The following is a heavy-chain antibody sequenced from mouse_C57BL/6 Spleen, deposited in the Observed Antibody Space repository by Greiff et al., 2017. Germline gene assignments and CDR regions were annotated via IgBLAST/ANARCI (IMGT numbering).Heavy chain of an antibody. CDR1: GYTFTDYE. Sequence: VQLQQSGAELVRPGASVTLSCKASGYTFTDYEMHWVKQTPVHGLEWIGAIDPETGGTAYNQKFKGKAILTADKSSSTAYMELRSLTSEDSAVYYGTRGDGTTVVVYYAMDYWGQGTSVTVSS. CDR2: IDPETGGT. V-gene: IGHV1-15*01. CDR3: TRGDGTTVVVYYAMDY. J-gene: IGHJ4*01. D-gene: IGHD1-1*01.